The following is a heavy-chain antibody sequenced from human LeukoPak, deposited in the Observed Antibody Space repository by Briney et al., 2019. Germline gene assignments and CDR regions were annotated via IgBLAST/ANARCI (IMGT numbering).Heavy chain of an antibody. CDR3: ARVRSRSNDY. D-gene: IGHD1-26*01. CDR1: GFTFSSYA. Sequence: GGSLRLSCAASGFTFSSYAMSWVRQAPGKGLEWVSSISSSSSYIYYADSVKGRFTISRDNAKNTLYLQMNSLRAEDTAVYYCARVRSRSNDYWGQGTLVTVSS. CDR2: ISSSSSYI. V-gene: IGHV3-21*01. J-gene: IGHJ4*02.